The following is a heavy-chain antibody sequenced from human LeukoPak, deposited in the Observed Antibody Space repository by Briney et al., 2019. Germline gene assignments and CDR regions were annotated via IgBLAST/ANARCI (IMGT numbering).Heavy chain of an antibody. V-gene: IGHV3-30*02. CDR3: AKRGNYSNFNYYYYMDV. Sequence: GGSLRLSCAASGFTFSSYGMHWVRQAPGKGLEWVAFIRYDGSNKYYADSVKGRFTISRDNSKNTLYLQMSSLRAEDTAVYYCAKRGNYSNFNYYYYMDVWGKGTTVTVSS. J-gene: IGHJ6*03. CDR2: IRYDGSNK. CDR1: GFTFSSYG. D-gene: IGHD4-11*01.